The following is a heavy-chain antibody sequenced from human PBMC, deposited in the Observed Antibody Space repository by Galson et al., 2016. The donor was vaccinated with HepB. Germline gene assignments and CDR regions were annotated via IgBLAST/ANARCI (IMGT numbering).Heavy chain of an antibody. D-gene: IGHD3-3*01. CDR3: VRGRVNDFWSGYTERATHYFDS. CDR2: ITIYGGRT. Sequence: SLRLSCAASGFPFSSYDMYWVRQAPGKGLEFVSAITIYGGRTHYADPVKGRFTISRDDSKNTLNLQMSRLRTEDTAVYYCVRGRVNDFWSGYTERATHYFDSWGQGNLVTVSS. J-gene: IGHJ4*02. CDR1: GFPFSSYD. V-gene: IGHV3-64D*06.